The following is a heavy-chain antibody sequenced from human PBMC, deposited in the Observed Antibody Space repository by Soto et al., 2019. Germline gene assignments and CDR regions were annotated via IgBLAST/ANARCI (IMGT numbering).Heavy chain of an antibody. CDR2: ISAFKGYT. V-gene: IGHV1-18*04. D-gene: IGHD3-22*01. CDR1: GYTFTSYG. J-gene: IGHJ4*02. CDR3: ARVADYYDSSGHYFTFFNY. Sequence: ASVKVSCKASGYTFTSYGISWVRQAPGQGLEWMGWISAFKGYTKYPQRLQGRVTMTTDTPTSTAYMELRSLRSDDTAVYYCARVADYYDSSGHYFTFFNYWGQGSLVTVSS.